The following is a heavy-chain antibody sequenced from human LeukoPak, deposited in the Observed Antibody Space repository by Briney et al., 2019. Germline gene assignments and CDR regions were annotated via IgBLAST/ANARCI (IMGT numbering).Heavy chain of an antibody. CDR2: IYSGGST. CDR3: ARVGLGIGDY. D-gene: IGHD7-27*01. J-gene: IGHJ4*02. Sequence: GGSLRLFCAASGFRIIRPYLRWVRQAPGKGLEWVSVIYSGGSTYYAGSVKGRFTISRDISKSTLYLQMNSLRAEDTAVYYCARVGLGIGDYWGQGTLVTVSS. CDR1: GFRIIRPY. V-gene: IGHV3-66*01.